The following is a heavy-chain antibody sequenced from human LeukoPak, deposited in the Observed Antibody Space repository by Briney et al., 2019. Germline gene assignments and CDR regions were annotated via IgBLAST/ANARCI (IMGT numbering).Heavy chain of an antibody. V-gene: IGHV3-23*01. Sequence: GGSPRLSCAASEFTFDNYAMSWVRQAPGKGLEWVSVISGSGYYSYYADSVKGRFTVSRDDSKTTLYLQMNSLRADDTAVYYCAKGGPTGSNYFDFWGQGTLVTVSS. CDR3: AKGGPTGSNYFDF. CDR2: ISGSGYYS. CDR1: EFTFDNYA. D-gene: IGHD1-26*01. J-gene: IGHJ4*02.